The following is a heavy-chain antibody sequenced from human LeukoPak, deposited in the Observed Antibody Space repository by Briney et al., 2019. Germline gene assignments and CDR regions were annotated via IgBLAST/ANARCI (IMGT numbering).Heavy chain of an antibody. J-gene: IGHJ4*02. CDR3: AKPHTPHCSGGTCYLFDY. Sequence: GGSLRLSCAASGFTLSSYGMSWVRQAPGKGLEWVSTISGSGGATHYANSVKGRLTISRDNSNNTLYLQMNSLRAEDTAVYYCAKPHTPHCSGGTCYLFDYWGQGTLVTVSS. CDR2: ISGSGGAT. D-gene: IGHD2-15*01. V-gene: IGHV3-23*01. CDR1: GFTLSSYG.